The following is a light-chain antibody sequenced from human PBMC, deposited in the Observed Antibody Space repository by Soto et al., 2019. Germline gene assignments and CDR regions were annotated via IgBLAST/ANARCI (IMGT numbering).Light chain of an antibody. CDR1: SSDIGGYDF. CDR2: DVN. Sequence: QAVVTQPASVSGSPGQSITLSCTGTSSDIGGYDFVSWYQRYPGKAPKLIIYDVNNRPSGVSNRFSGSKSGNTASLTISGLQAEDEADYYCTSYASSSTHVVFGGGTKLTV. CDR3: TSYASSSTHVV. J-gene: IGLJ2*01. V-gene: IGLV2-14*01.